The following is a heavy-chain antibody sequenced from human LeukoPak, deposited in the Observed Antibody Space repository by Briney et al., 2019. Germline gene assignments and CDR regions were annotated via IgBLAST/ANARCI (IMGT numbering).Heavy chain of an antibody. V-gene: IGHV1-2*02. CDR2: INPNSGGT. J-gene: IGHJ3*02. CDR1: GYTFTGYY. D-gene: IGHD2-15*01. CDR3: ARDLYGLVVVVAAKDDAFDI. Sequence: ASVKVSCKASGYTFTGYYMHWVRQAPGQGLEWMGWINPNSGGTNYAQKFQGRVTMTRDTSISTAYIELSRLRSDDTAVYYCARDLYGLVVVVAAKDDAFDIWGQGTMVTVSS.